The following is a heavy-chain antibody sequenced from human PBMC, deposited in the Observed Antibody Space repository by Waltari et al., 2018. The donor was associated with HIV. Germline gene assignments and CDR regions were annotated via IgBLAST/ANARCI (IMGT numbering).Heavy chain of an antibody. Sequence: QVQLVQSGAEVKKPGASVKVSCKASGYTFISYYMHWVRQAPGQGLEWMGIINPRSNSTSYVQKFQGRLTMTRDTSTSTVYMELSSLRSEDMAVYYCARAPCSGGSCRLFDYWGQGTLVTVSS. CDR3: ARAPCSGGSCRLFDY. CDR2: INPRSNST. V-gene: IGHV1-46*01. J-gene: IGHJ4*02. CDR1: GYTFISYY. D-gene: IGHD2-15*01.